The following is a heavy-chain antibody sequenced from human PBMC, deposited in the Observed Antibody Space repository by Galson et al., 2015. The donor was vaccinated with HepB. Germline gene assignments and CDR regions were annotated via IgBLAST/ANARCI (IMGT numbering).Heavy chain of an antibody. J-gene: IGHJ6*02. CDR3: AKAWQSGSGSYYYYGMDV. CDR2: ISGSGGST. V-gene: IGHV3-23*01. CDR1: GFTFSSYA. Sequence: SLRLSCAASGFTFSSYAMSWVRQAPGKGLGWVSAISGSGGSTYYADSVKGRFTISRDNSKNTLYLQMNSLRAEDTAVYYCAKAWQSGSGSYYYYGMDVWGQGTTVTVSS. D-gene: IGHD3-10*01.